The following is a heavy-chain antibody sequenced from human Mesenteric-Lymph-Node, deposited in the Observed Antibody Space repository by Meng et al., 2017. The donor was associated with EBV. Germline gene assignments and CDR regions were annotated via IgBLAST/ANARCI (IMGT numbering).Heavy chain of an antibody. Sequence: PVGQSGAEVKQPGASGKVSCKASGYTFTGFYIHWVRRAPGQGPEWMGRINPNSGDTIYAQKFQGRVTMTRDTSINTAYMDLSGLTSDDTAMYFCAREGPATAPFYWGQGTLVTVSS. CDR2: INPNSGDT. CDR3: AREGPATAPFY. V-gene: IGHV1-2*06. J-gene: IGHJ4*02. D-gene: IGHD6-13*01. CDR1: GYTFTGFY.